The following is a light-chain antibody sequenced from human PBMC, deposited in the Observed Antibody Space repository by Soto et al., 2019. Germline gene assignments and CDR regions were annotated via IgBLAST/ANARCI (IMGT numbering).Light chain of an antibody. CDR3: MQALQSPRT. V-gene: IGKV2-28*01. Sequence: DIVATQSPLSLPVTPGEAASISCRSSQSLLHRNGKTYLDWYFQKPGQSPQLLMYLGSNRASGVPDRFTGTGSGTDFTLQISRVEAEDVGVYYCMQALQSPRTFGQGTKLEIK. CDR2: LGS. J-gene: IGKJ2*01. CDR1: QSLLHRNGKTY.